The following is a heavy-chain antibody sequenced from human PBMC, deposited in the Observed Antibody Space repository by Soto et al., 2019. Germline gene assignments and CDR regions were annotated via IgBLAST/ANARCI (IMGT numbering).Heavy chain of an antibody. CDR3: ARDSMVRVVIRFSLRDYYYYGMDV. Sequence: SVKVSCKASGGTFSSYAISWVRQAPGQGLEWMGGIIPIFGTANYAQKFQGRVTITADKSTSTAYMELSSLRSEDTAVYYCARDSMVRVVIRFSLRDYYYYGMDVWGQGTTVTVSS. V-gene: IGHV1-69*06. CDR1: GGTFSSYA. CDR2: IIPIFGTA. D-gene: IGHD3-10*01. J-gene: IGHJ6*02.